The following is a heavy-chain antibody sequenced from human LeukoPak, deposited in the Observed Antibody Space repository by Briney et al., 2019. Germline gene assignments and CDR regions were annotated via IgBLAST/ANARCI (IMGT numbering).Heavy chain of an antibody. CDR1: GFTFSSYG. CDR2: IWYDGSNK. J-gene: IGHJ5*02. Sequence: GGSLRLSCAASGFTFSSYGMHWVRQAPGKGLEWVAVIWYDGSNKYYADSVKGRFTTSRDNSKNTLYLQMNCLRAEDTAVYYCARDPTSKGYCSSTSCYGDPWFDPWGQGTLVTVSS. D-gene: IGHD2-2*01. CDR3: ARDPTSKGYCSSTSCYGDPWFDP. V-gene: IGHV3-33*01.